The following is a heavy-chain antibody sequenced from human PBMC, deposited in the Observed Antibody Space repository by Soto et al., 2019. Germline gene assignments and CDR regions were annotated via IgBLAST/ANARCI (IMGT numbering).Heavy chain of an antibody. CDR3: ARSGSYYYDSSGNFDAPNY. CDR2: ISSSSSYI. CDR1: GFTFSSYS. Sequence: PGGSLRLSCAASGFTFSSYSMNWVRQAPGKGLEWVSSISSSSSYIYYADSVKGRFTISRDNAKNSLYLQMNSLRAEDTAVYYCARSGSYYYDSSGNFDAPNYWGQGTLVTVSS. D-gene: IGHD3-22*01. V-gene: IGHV3-21*01. J-gene: IGHJ4*02.